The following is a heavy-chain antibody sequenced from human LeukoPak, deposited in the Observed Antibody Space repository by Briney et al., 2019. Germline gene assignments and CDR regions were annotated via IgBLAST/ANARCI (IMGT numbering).Heavy chain of an antibody. J-gene: IGHJ5*02. Sequence: GGSLRLSCAASGFTVSSNYMSWVRQAPGKGLEWVSVIYSGGSTYYADSVKGRFTISRDNSKNTLYLQMNSLRAEDTAVYYCAKNSPVDYDFWSGYYTSFDPWGQGTLVTVSS. CDR2: IYSGGST. CDR1: GFTVSSNY. V-gene: IGHV3-53*01. CDR3: AKNSPVDYDFWSGYYTSFDP. D-gene: IGHD3-3*01.